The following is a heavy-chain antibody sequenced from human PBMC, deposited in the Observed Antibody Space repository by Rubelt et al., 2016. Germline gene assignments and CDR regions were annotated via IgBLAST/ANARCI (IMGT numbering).Heavy chain of an antibody. V-gene: IGHV1-18*01. Sequence: QVQLVQSGAEVKKPGASVKVSCKASGYSFTRYGISWVRQAPGQGLEWIGWISTYNGNTNYAQKIQGRVTMTTDTSTGTAYMELSSLRSEDTAVYYCARIPTLQTDVWGQGTTVTVSS. J-gene: IGHJ6*02. CDR1: GYSFTRYG. CDR3: ARIPTLQTDV. D-gene: IGHD4-11*01. CDR2: ISTYNGNT.